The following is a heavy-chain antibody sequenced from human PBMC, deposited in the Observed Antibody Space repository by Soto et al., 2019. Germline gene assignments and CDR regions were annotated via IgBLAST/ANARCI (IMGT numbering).Heavy chain of an antibody. CDR3: AGGGVRGVITRTRDYYGMDV. V-gene: IGHV5-51*01. CDR2: IYPGVSDT. Sequence: PGESLKISCKGSGYSFTSYWIGWVRQMPGKGLEWMGIIYPGVSDTRYSPSFQGQVTISADNSISTAYLQWSSLKASDTAMYYCAGGGVRGVITRTRDYYGMDVWGQGTTVTVSS. CDR1: GYSFTSYW. D-gene: IGHD3-10*01. J-gene: IGHJ6*02.